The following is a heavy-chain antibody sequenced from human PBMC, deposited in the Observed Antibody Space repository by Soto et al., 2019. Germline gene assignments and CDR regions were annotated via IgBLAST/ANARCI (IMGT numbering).Heavy chain of an antibody. J-gene: IGHJ5*02. Sequence: SETLSLTCTVSGASISGFYWSWIRQSAGKGLEWIGRIYATGTTDYNPSLKSRVMMSVDTSKKQFSLKLRSVTAADTAVYYCVRDGTKTLRDWFDPWGQGISVTVSS. CDR2: IYATGTT. V-gene: IGHV4-4*07. CDR1: GASISGFY. D-gene: IGHD1-1*01. CDR3: VRDGTKTLRDWFDP.